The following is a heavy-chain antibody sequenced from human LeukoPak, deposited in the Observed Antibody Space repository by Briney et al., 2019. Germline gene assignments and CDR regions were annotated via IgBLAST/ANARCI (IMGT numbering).Heavy chain of an antibody. CDR1: GGSFSGCY. D-gene: IGHD5-24*01. V-gene: IGHV4-34*01. CDR3: ARVNVGYNYTGDY. Sequence: SETLSLTCAVYGGSFSGCYWSWIRQPPGKGLEWIGEINHSGSTNYNPSLKSRVTISVDTSKNQFSLKLSSVTAADTAVYYCARVNVGYNYTGDYWGQGTLVTVSS. J-gene: IGHJ4*02. CDR2: INHSGST.